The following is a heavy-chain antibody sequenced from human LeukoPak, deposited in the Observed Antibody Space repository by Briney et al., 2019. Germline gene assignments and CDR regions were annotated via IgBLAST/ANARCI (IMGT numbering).Heavy chain of an antibody. V-gene: IGHV4-61*02. CDR2: IYTSGST. D-gene: IGHD4-11*01. Sequence: SQTLSLICTVSGGSISSGSYYWSWIRQPAGKGLEWIGRIYTSGSTNYNPSLKSRVTISVDTSKNQFSLKLSSVTAADTAVYYCARERTYSNYPYYFYYMDVWGKGTTVTVSS. CDR3: ARERTYSNYPYYFYYMDV. J-gene: IGHJ6*03. CDR1: GGSISSGSYY.